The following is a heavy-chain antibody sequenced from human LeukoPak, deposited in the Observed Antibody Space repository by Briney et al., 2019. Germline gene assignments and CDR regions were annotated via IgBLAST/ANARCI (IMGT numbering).Heavy chain of an antibody. Sequence: GGSLRLSCAASAFTVSSNYMNWVRQAPGKGLEWVSVIYSGGSTYYADSVKGRFTISRDNSKNTLYLQMNSLRAEDTAVYYCARDLNWETYWGQGTLVSVSS. V-gene: IGHV3-66*01. D-gene: IGHD7-27*01. CDR3: ARDLNWETY. CDR2: IYSGGST. CDR1: AFTVSSNY. J-gene: IGHJ4*02.